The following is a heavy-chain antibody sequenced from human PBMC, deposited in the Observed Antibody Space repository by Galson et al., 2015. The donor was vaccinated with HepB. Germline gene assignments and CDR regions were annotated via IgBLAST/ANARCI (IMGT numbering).Heavy chain of an antibody. J-gene: IGHJ3*02. CDR3: SRGRSASGSLDAFDI. Sequence: SVKVSCKASGYTFTNYQMYWVRRAPGQGLEWMGIIDPGSGGTSYAQKFQGRVAMTRDTSTSTIYMELSGLRSEDTAVYYCSRGRSASGSLDAFDIWGQGTMVTVSS. CDR1: GYTFTNYQ. CDR2: IDPGSGGT. D-gene: IGHD3-10*01. V-gene: IGHV1-46*03.